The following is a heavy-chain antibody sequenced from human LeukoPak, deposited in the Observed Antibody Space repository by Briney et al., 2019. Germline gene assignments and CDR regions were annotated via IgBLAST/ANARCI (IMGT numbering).Heavy chain of an antibody. CDR3: ARASDYDFWSGGDWFDP. V-gene: IGHV4-59*01. Sequence: SETLSLTCTVSGGPISSYYWGWIRQPPGKGLEWIGYIYYSGSTNYNPSLKSRVTISVDTSKNQFSLKLSSVTAADTAVYYCARASDYDFWSGGDWFDPWGQGTLVTVSS. CDR1: GGPISSYY. D-gene: IGHD3-3*01. J-gene: IGHJ5*02. CDR2: IYYSGST.